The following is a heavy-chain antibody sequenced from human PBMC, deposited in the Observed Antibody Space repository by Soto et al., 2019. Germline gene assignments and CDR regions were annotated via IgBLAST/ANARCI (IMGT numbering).Heavy chain of an antibody. CDR2: IIPIFGTA. V-gene: IGHV1-69*13. CDR1: GGTFSSYA. J-gene: IGHJ3*02. Sequence: ASVKVSCKASGGTFSSYAISWVRQAPGQGLEWMGGIIPIFGTANYAQKFQGRVTITADESTSTAYMELSSLRSEDTAVYYCAKGGREGHHLDAFXIWGQVTMVTVSS. D-gene: IGHD3-16*01. CDR3: AKGGREGHHLDAFXI.